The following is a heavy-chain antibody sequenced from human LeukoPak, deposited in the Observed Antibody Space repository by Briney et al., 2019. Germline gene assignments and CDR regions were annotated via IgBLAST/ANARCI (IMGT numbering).Heavy chain of an antibody. Sequence: SETLSLTCAVYGGSLNGYYWTWIRQAPGMGLEWVAEIDQRGTTNYNPSLERRVTMSRGTSKKQLSLKVSLVTAADTAVYYCARATFRGATGHFHYGMDVWGQGTTVTVSS. CDR1: GGSLNGYY. CDR3: ARATFRGATGHFHYGMDV. CDR2: IDQRGTT. D-gene: IGHD3-16*01. J-gene: IGHJ6*02. V-gene: IGHV4-34*01.